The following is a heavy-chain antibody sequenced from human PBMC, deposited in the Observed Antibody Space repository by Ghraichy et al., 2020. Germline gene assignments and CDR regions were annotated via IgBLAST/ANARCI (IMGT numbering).Heavy chain of an antibody. Sequence: GGSLRLSCAASGFTFDDYNMHWGRQAPGQGLEWVSLISWDGGRTYYADSVKGRFTISRDNSKNSLYLQMNSLRTEDTALYCCAKDDVGGAGSHWFDSWGQGTLVTVSS. CDR3: AKDDVGGAGSHWFDS. CDR1: GFTFDDYN. V-gene: IGHV3-43*01. D-gene: IGHD1-26*01. CDR2: ISWDGGRT. J-gene: IGHJ5*01.